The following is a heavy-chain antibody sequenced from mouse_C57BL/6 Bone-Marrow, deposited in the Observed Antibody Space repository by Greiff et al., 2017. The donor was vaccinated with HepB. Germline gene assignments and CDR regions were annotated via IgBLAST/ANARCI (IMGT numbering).Heavy chain of an antibody. V-gene: IGHV5-15*01. D-gene: IGHD1-1*01. CDR3: ARTHYGSSSYAMDY. CDR2: ISNLAYSI. J-gene: IGHJ4*01. CDR1: GFTFSDYG. Sequence: EVHLVESGGGLVQPGGSLKLSCAASGFTFSDYGMAWVRQAPRKGPEWVAFISNLAYSIYYADTVTGRFTISRENAKNTLYLEMSSLRSEDTAMYYCARTHYGSSSYAMDYWGQGTSVTVSS.